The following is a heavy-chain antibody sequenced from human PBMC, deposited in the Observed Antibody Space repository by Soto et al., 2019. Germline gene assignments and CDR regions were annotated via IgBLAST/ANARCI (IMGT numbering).Heavy chain of an antibody. CDR1: DGSVSSSIYY. V-gene: IGHV4-61*01. CDR3: ARSSAGAWD. CDR2: IYYTGST. D-gene: IGHD6-19*01. Sequence: PSETLSLTCTVSDGSVSSSIYYWSWIRQPPGKGLEWIGYIYYTGSTNYNSSLKSRVTISIDTSKSQFSLRLSSVTAADTAIYFCARSSAGAWDWGQGTLVTVSS. J-gene: IGHJ4*02.